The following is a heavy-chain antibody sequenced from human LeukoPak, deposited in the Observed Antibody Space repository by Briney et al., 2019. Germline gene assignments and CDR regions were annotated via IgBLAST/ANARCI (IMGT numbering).Heavy chain of an antibody. CDR1: GYTFTSYG. V-gene: IGHV1-18*01. CDR2: ISAYNGNT. D-gene: IGHD3-22*01. J-gene: IGHJ4*02. Sequence: ASVNVSCKASGYTFTSYGISWVRQAPGQGLEWMGWISAYNGNTNYAHSLRGRVTMTTDTSTTTAYMEPRSLRSDDTAVYYCARDHYYDSSGYYGRDYWGQGTLVTVSS. CDR3: ARDHYYDSSGYYGRDY.